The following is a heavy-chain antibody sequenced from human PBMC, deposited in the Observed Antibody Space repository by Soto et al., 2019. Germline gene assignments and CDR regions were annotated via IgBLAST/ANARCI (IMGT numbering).Heavy chain of an antibody. CDR3: ARDVRDGYNRKFDY. V-gene: IGHV4-34*01. CDR1: GGSFSGYY. CDR2: INHSGST. Sequence: SETLSLTCAVYGGSFSGYYWSWIRQPPGKGLEWIGEINHSGSTNYNPSLKSRVTISVDTSKNQFSLKLSSVTAADTAVYYCARDVRDGYNRKFDYWGQGTLVTVSS. D-gene: IGHD5-12*01. J-gene: IGHJ4*02.